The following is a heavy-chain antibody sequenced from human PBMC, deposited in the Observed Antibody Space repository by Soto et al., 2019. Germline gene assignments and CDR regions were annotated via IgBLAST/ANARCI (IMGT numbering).Heavy chain of an antibody. CDR2: INPNGGST. CDR1: GYTFTNFY. CDR3: ARADYYHISGYHLDF. V-gene: IGHV1-46*01. Sequence: QVQVAQSGAEVKKPGASVKASCRASGYTFTNFYIHWVRQAPGQGLEWVGMINPNGGSTTYAQKFLGRVAMARVTSTSTVYMELSSLRSEDTAVYYCARADYYHISGYHLDFWGQGTLDTVSS. J-gene: IGHJ4*02. D-gene: IGHD3-22*01.